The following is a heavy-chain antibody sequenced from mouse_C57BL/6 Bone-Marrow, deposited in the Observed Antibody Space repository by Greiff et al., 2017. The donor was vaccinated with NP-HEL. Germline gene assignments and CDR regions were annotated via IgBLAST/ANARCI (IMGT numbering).Heavy chain of an antibody. CDR3: ARYRAMVTTGYFDY. CDR2: ISYSGST. Sequence: VQLQQSGPGLAKPSQTLSLTCSVTGYSITSDYWNWIRQFPGNKLEYIGYISYSGSTYYNPSLKSRISITRDTSKNQYYLQLNSVTTEDTATYYCARYRAMVTTGYFDYWGQGTTLTVSS. J-gene: IGHJ2*01. CDR1: GYSITSDY. D-gene: IGHD2-2*01. V-gene: IGHV3-8*01.